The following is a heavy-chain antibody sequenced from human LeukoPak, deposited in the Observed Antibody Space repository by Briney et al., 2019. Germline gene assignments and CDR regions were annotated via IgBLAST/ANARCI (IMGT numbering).Heavy chain of an antibody. Sequence: PGGSLRLSCAASGFTFSDYYMSWIRQAPGKGLEWVSYISSSGSTIYYADSVKGRFTISRDSSKNTLYLQMNSLRAEDTAVFYCAKVGSSGYYYDLDSWGQGTLVTVSS. CDR3: AKVGSSGYYYDLDS. CDR2: ISSSGSTI. J-gene: IGHJ4*02. D-gene: IGHD3-22*01. V-gene: IGHV3-11*01. CDR1: GFTFSDYY.